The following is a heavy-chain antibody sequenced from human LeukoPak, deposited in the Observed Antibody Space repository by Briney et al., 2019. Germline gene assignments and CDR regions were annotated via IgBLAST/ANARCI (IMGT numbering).Heavy chain of an antibody. V-gene: IGHV3-74*01. Sequence: GGSLRLSCAASGFTFSSYWMHWVRHAPEKGLVWVSRINSDGSSTSYADSVKGRFTISRDNAKNTLYLQMNSLIAEDTAVYYCAKDPHTAMALYYFDYWGQGTMVTVSS. CDR2: INSDGSST. J-gene: IGHJ4*02. D-gene: IGHD5-18*01. CDR3: AKDPHTAMALYYFDY. CDR1: GFTFSSYW.